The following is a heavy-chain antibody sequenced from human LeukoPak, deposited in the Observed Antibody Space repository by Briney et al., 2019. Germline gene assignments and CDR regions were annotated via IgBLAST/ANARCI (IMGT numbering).Heavy chain of an antibody. J-gene: IGHJ4*02. V-gene: IGHV1-69*06. CDR2: IIPIFGTA. CDR3: ARGYSYGYVGTYFDY. D-gene: IGHD5-18*01. Sequence: SVKVSCKASGGTLSSYAISWVRQAPGQGLEWMGGIIPIFGTANYAQKFQGRVTITADKSTSTAYMELSSLRSEDTAVYYCARGYSYGYVGTYFDYWGQGTLVTVSS. CDR1: GGTLSSYA.